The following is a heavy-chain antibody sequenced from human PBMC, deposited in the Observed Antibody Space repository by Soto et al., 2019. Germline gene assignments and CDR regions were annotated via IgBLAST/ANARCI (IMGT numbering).Heavy chain of an antibody. CDR3: ARWETLEAAAGIDY. Sequence: QVQLVQSGAEVKKPGASVKVSCKASGYTFTSYAMHWVRQAPGQRLEWMGWINAGNGNTKYSQKFQGRVTITRATSASTAYMELSSLRSEDTAVYYCARWETLEAAAGIDYWGQGTLVTVSS. CDR1: GYTFTSYA. V-gene: IGHV1-3*01. D-gene: IGHD6-13*01. CDR2: INAGNGNT. J-gene: IGHJ4*02.